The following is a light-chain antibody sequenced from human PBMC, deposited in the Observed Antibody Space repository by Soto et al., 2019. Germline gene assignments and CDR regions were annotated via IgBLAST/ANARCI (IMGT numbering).Light chain of an antibody. CDR2: AAS. J-gene: IGKJ1*01. CDR1: QGISNY. Sequence: QMTQSPSTLSGFVGDRVTITCRASQGISNYLAWYQQKPGKVPKLLIYAASTLQSGVPSRFSGSGSGTDFTLTISSLQPEDVATYYCQKYNSALWTFGQGTKVDIK. CDR3: QKYNSALWT. V-gene: IGKV1-27*01.